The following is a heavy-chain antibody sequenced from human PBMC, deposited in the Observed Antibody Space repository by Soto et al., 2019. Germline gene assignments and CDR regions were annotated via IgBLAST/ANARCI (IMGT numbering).Heavy chain of an antibody. J-gene: IGHJ4*02. Sequence: EVQLLESGGDLIQPGGSLRLSCVASGITCGSRAMSWVRQAPGDGLEWVSTITDGGGDAKYADPWRGRFANYRANSKKTLYLQMSSLTAEDSAIYYCARGPTDSYPGSRIFDVWGRGTLVTVSS. CDR2: ITDGGGDA. V-gene: IGHV3-23*01. CDR3: ARGPTDSYPGSRIFDV. CDR1: GITCGSRA. D-gene: IGHD3-10*01.